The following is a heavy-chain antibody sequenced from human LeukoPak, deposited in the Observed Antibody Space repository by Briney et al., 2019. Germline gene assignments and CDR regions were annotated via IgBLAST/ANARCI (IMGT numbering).Heavy chain of an antibody. D-gene: IGHD3-22*01. J-gene: IGHJ5*02. CDR3: ARGVNYYDSSGYYLNWFDP. CDR1: GFTFSSYA. CDR2: ISSNGGST. Sequence: PGGSLRLSCAASGFTFSSYAMHWVRQAPGKGLEYVSAISSNGGSTYYANSVKGRFTISRDNSKNTLYLQMGSLRAEDMAVYYRARGVNYYDSSGYYLNWFDPWGQGTLVTVSS. V-gene: IGHV3-64*01.